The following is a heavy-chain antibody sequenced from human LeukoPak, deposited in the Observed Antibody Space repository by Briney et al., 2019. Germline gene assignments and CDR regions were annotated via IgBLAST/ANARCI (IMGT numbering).Heavy chain of an antibody. J-gene: IGHJ4*02. D-gene: IGHD6-19*01. CDR1: GFTFSICA. V-gene: IGHV3-74*01. Sequence: GGSLRLSCAASGFTFSICAMNWVRQAPGKGLESVSRINTDGTVTTYADSVKGRFTVSRDNADNTMFLQMNSVRDEDTAVYYCATKQWLAPPPDSWGQGTPVTVSS. CDR2: INTDGTVT. CDR3: ATKQWLAPPPDS.